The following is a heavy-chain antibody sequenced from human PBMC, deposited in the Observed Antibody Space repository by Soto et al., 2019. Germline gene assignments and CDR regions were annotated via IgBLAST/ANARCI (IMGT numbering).Heavy chain of an antibody. CDR3: ASVPGGAEYFQH. D-gene: IGHD3-16*01. CDR2: IYYSGST. J-gene: IGHJ1*01. V-gene: IGHV4-59*01. Sequence: SETLSLTCTVSGGSISNYYWSWIRQPPGKGLEWIGYIYYSGSTNYNPSLKSRVTISVDTSKNQFSLKLSSVTAADTAVYYCASVPGGAEYFQHWGQGTLVTVSS. CDR1: GGSISNYY.